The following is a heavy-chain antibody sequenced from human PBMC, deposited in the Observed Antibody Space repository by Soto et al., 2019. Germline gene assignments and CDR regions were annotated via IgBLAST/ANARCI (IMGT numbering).Heavy chain of an antibody. D-gene: IGHD3-9*01. CDR1: GYTFTSYG. V-gene: IGHV1-18*03. Sequence: GASVKVSCKASGYTFTSYGISWVRQAPGQGLEWMGWISAYNGNTNYAQKLQGRVTMTTDTSTSTAYMELRSLRSDDMAVYYCARGYFDWLSLDNNWFDPWGQGTLVTVSS. CDR3: ARGYFDWLSLDNNWFDP. J-gene: IGHJ5*02. CDR2: ISAYNGNT.